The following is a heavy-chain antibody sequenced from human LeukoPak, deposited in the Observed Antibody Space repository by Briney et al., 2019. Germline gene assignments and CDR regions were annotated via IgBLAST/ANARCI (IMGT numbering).Heavy chain of an antibody. CDR3: ERGFRDGPFDC. D-gene: IGHD5-24*01. V-gene: IGHV3-33*05. Sequence: GRSLRLSCAASGFTFSSYGMHWVRQAPGKGLEWVAVISYDGTYKYYADSVKGRFTISRENSKNTVFLQVNSLRGEDTAFYYCERGFRDGPFDCWGQGTLVTVSS. CDR2: ISYDGTYK. J-gene: IGHJ4*02. CDR1: GFTFSSYG.